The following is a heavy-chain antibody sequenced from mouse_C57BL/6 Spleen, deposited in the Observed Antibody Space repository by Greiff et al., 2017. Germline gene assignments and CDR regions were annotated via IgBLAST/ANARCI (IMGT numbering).Heavy chain of an antibody. Sequence: QVQLQQAGAELVKPGASVKMSCKASGYTFTSYWITWVKQRPGQGLEWIGDIYPGSGSTNYNEKFKSKATLTVDTSSSTAYMQLSSLTSEDSAVYYGSRGGIYYDYDEADYAMDYWGQGTSVTVSS. V-gene: IGHV1-55*01. CDR2: IYPGSGST. CDR3: SRGGIYYDYDEADYAMDY. J-gene: IGHJ4*01. D-gene: IGHD2-4*01. CDR1: GYTFTSYW.